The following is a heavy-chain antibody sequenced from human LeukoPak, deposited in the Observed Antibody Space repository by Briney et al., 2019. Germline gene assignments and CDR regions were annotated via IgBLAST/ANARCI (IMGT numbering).Heavy chain of an antibody. CDR2: INHGGTT. CDR1: GGSFSNYY. D-gene: IGHD1-26*01. J-gene: IGHJ6*03. CDR3: ARVVKWYYCYMDV. Sequence: NPSETLSLTCAVYGGSFSNYYWSWIRQPPGKGLEWIGEINHGGTTKYNPSLKSRVTISVDTSKKQFSLKLISVTAADTSVYYCARVVKWYYCYMDVWGKGTTVTVSS. V-gene: IGHV4-34*01.